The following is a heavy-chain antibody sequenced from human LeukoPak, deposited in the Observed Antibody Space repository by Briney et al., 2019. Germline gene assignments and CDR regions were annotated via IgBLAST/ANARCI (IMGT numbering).Heavy chain of an antibody. D-gene: IGHD2-2*01. V-gene: IGHV4-59*01. CDR3: ARADCSSSTCYLRRSWFDP. J-gene: IGHJ5*02. CDR1: GGSISSYY. Sequence: PSETLSLTCTVSGGSISSYYWSWIRQPPGKGLEWLGYIYYSGSTNYNPSLKSRVTISVDTSKNQFSLKLSSVTAADTAVYYCARADCSSSTCYLRRSWFDPWGQGTLVTASS. CDR2: IYYSGST.